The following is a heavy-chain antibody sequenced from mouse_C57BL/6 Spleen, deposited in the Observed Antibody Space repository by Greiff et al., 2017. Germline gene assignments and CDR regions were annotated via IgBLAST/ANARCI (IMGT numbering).Heavy chain of an antibody. CDR2: INPSSGYT. CDR3: SRLGYSAMDY. CDR1: GYTFTSYT. D-gene: IGHD2-12*01. J-gene: IGHJ4*01. Sequence: VQLQQSGAELARPGASVKMSCKASGYTFTSYTMHWVKQRPGQGLEWIGYINPSSGYTKYNQKFKDKATLTADKSSSTAYMQLSSLTSEDAAVYYCSRLGYSAMDYWGQGTSVTVSS. V-gene: IGHV1-4*01.